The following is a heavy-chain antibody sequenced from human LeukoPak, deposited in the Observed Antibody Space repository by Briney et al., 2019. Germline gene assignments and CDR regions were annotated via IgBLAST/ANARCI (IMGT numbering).Heavy chain of an antibody. J-gene: IGHJ3*02. V-gene: IGHV1-2*02. D-gene: IGHD6-19*01. CDR1: GYTFTSYY. Sequence: GASVNVSCKASGYTFTSYYMHWVRQAPGQGLEWMGWINPNSGGTNYAQKFQGRVTMTRDTSISTAYMELSRLRSDDTAVYYCATRYSSGWYAGAGDAFDIWGQGTMVTVSS. CDR3: ATRYSSGWYAGAGDAFDI. CDR2: INPNSGGT.